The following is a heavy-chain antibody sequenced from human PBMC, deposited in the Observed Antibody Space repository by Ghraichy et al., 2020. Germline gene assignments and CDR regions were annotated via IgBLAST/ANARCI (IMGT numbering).Heavy chain of an antibody. CDR2: IIPILGIA. CDR3: AGDITMVREGGYYYYMDV. V-gene: IGHV1-69*04. CDR1: GGTFSSYA. J-gene: IGHJ6*03. D-gene: IGHD3-10*01. Sequence: SVKVSCKASGGTFSSYAISWVRQAPGQGLEWMGRIIPILGIANYAQKFQGRVTITADKSTRTAYMELSSLRSVDTAVYYRAGDITMVREGGYYYYMDVWGKGTTVTVSS.